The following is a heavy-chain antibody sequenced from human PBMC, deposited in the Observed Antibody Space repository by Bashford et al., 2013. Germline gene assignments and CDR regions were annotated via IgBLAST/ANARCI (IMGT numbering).Heavy chain of an antibody. Sequence: VRQAPGKGLEWVSSISTSSSYIYYADSVKGRFTISRDNAKKSLYLQMNSLRAEDTALYYCATNYYYGMDVVGPRDHGHRLL. J-gene: IGHJ6*02. CDR2: ISTSSSYI. V-gene: IGHV3-21*01. CDR3: ATNYYYGMDV.